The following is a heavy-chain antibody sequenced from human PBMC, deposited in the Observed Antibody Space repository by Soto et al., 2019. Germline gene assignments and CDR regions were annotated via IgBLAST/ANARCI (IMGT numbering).Heavy chain of an antibody. V-gene: IGHV3-72*01. J-gene: IGHJ4*02. CDR1: GFTFSDHD. CDR3: ARVATSYNYEY. Sequence: EVQLVESGGGLVQPGGSLRLSCAASGFTFSDHDMDWVRQAPGKGLEWVGRIRKKVNSYTTEYAASVKGRFTISRDDSKNSLYLQMNRLKTDETAFYYCARVATSYNYEYWGQGTLVTVSS. CDR2: IRKKVNSYTT. D-gene: IGHD4-4*01.